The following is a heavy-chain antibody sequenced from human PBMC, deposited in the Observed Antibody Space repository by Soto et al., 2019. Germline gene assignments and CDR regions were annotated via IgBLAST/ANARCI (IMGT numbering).Heavy chain of an antibody. J-gene: IGHJ4*02. CDR1: GGTLNSYT. CDR3: ARSSVAAAGTMCN. V-gene: IGHV1-69*02. D-gene: IGHD6-13*01. CDR2: IIPVLGVA. Sequence: QVQLVQSGAEVKKPGSSVKVSCKASGGTLNSYTINWVRQAPGHGPEWLGRIIPVLGVANYAQTFQGRVTITADKSTSSVYMELTSLRSEYTAVYYCARSSVAAAGTMCNGGPGTLVTVSS.